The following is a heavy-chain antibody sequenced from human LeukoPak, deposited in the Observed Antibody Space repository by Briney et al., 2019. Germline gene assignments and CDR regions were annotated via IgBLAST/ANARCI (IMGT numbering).Heavy chain of an antibody. V-gene: IGHV3-64D*06. CDR2: ISSNGGST. D-gene: IGHD3-22*01. CDR3: VERAGSSGYYYSDY. Sequence: GGSLRLSCSASGFTFNSYAIHWVRQAPGEGLEYVSAISSNGGSTYYADSVKGRFTISRDNSKNTLYLQMSSLRPEDTAVYYCVERAGSSGYYYSDYWGQGTLVTVSS. J-gene: IGHJ4*02. CDR1: GFTFNSYA.